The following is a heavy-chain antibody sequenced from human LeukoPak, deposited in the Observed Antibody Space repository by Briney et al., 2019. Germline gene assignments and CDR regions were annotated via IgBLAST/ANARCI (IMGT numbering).Heavy chain of an antibody. Sequence: SETLSLTCTVSGGSISSSSYYWGWIRQPPGKGLEWIGSIYYSGSTYYNPSLKSRVTISVDTSKNQFSLKLSSVTAADTAVYYCARAFVVVPAAIGGEFYYGMDVWGQGTTVTVSS. CDR2: IYYSGST. J-gene: IGHJ6*02. CDR3: ARAFVVVPAAIGGEFYYGMDV. D-gene: IGHD2-2*01. V-gene: IGHV4-39*01. CDR1: GGSISSSSYY.